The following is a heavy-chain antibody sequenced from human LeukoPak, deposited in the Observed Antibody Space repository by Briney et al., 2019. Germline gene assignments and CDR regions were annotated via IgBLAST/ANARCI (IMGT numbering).Heavy chain of an antibody. CDR2: ISYDGSNK. CDR3: AKHHVRYYDFWSGYQS. V-gene: IGHV3-30*18. Sequence: PGGSLRLSCAASGFTDSSNYMSWVRQAPGKGLEWVAVISYDGSNKYYADSVKGRFTISRDNSKNTLYLQMNSLRAEDTAVYYCAKHHVRYYDFWSGYQSWGQGTLVTVSS. J-gene: IGHJ4*02. CDR1: GFTDSSNY. D-gene: IGHD3-3*01.